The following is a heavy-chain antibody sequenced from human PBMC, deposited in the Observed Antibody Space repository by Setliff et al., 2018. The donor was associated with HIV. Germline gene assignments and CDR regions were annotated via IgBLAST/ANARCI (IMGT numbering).Heavy chain of an antibody. J-gene: IGHJ4*02. CDR3: ARDRTHRSGWYGYFEY. V-gene: IGHV1-46*01. Sequence: YASYSMHWVRQAPGQGLEWMGIINRSGGTTNYAQKFQGRVTMTRDTSTSTVYMEVSSLRSDDTAVYYCARDRTHRSGWYGYFEYWGQGTLVTVS. D-gene: IGHD6-19*01. CDR1: YASYS. CDR2: INRSGGTT.